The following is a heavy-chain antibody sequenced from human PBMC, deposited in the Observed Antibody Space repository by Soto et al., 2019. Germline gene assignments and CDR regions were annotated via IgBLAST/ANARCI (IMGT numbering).Heavy chain of an antibody. CDR3: ARFEKGEQWLEVRNYGMDV. CDR1: GGTFSSYA. Sequence: QVQLVQSGAEVKKPGSSVKVSCKASGGTFSSYAISWVRQAPGQGLEWMGGIIPIFGTANYAQKFQGRVTITADESTSTAYMELSSLRSEDTAVYYCARFEKGEQWLEVRNYGMDVWGQGTTVTASS. V-gene: IGHV1-69*01. J-gene: IGHJ6*02. D-gene: IGHD6-19*01. CDR2: IIPIFGTA.